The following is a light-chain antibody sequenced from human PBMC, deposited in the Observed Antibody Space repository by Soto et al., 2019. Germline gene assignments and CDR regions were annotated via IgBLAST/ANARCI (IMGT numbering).Light chain of an antibody. CDR3: AARDDRLNGRV. CDR1: SSNIGDNA. CDR2: YDD. V-gene: IGLV1-36*01. Sequence: QPMLIQPPSVSGAPGQTVTISCSGSSSNIGDNAVTWYQQVPGKAPRLLIYYDDLLPSGVSDRFSGSKSGTSASLAISGLQPEDEADYYCAARDDRLNGRVFGGGTKLTVL. J-gene: IGLJ2*01.